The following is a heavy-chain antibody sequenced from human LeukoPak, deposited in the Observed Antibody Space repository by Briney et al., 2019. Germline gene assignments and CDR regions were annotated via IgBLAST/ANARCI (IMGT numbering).Heavy chain of an antibody. Sequence: GGSLRLSCVASGFTFSSYAMSWVRQAPGKGLEWVSAISGSGGSTYYADSVKGRFTISRDNSKNTLYLQMNSLRAEDTAVYYCAKAPYYYDSSGYPDFDYWGQGTLVTVSS. CDR3: AKAPYYYDSSGYPDFDY. J-gene: IGHJ4*02. CDR1: GFTFSSYA. CDR2: ISGSGGST. D-gene: IGHD3-22*01. V-gene: IGHV3-23*01.